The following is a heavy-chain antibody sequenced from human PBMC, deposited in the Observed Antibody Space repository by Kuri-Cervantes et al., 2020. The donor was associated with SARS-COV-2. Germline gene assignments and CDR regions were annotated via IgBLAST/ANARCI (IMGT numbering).Heavy chain of an antibody. D-gene: IGHD3-22*01. CDR2: INPNSGGT. Sequence: ASVKVSCKASGGTFSSYAISWVRQAPGQGLEWMGWINPNSGGTNYAQKFQGRVTMTRDTSISTAYMELSRLRSDDTAVYYCARDAYDSSGYYYFGYYYYYMDVWGKGTTVTVSS. V-gene: IGHV1-2*02. J-gene: IGHJ6*03. CDR1: GGTFSSYA. CDR3: ARDAYDSSGYYYFGYYYYYMDV.